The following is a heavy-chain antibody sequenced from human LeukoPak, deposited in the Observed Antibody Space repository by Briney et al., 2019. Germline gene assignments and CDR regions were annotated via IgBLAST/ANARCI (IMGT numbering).Heavy chain of an antibody. CDR1: GFTFSSYS. CDR3: ARGPEGSGNFDY. V-gene: IGHV3-21*01. Sequence: PGGSLRLSCAASGFTFSSYSMNWVRQAPGKGLEWVSSISSSGSYIYYADSVKGRFTISRDNAKNSLYLQMNSLRAEDTAVYYCARGPEGSGNFDYWGQGTLVTVSS. J-gene: IGHJ4*02. CDR2: ISSSGSYI. D-gene: IGHD3-10*01.